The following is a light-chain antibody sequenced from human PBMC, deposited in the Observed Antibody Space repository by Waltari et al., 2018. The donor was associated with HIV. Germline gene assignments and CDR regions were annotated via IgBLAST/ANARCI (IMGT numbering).Light chain of an antibody. J-gene: IGLJ2*01. Sequence: QSVLTQPPSASGNPGQSVTITCSGSSSNIGSNFVSWYQQVPGTAPKLLIYRNNQRPSGVPDRFSGSKSGTSASLAISGLRAEDEADYYCAAWDDSLSGGVFGGGTKLTVL. CDR1: SSNIGSNF. V-gene: IGLV1-47*01. CDR2: RNN. CDR3: AAWDDSLSGGV.